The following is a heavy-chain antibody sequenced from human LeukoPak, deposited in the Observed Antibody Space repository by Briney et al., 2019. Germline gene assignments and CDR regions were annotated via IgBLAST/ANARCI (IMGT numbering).Heavy chain of an antibody. D-gene: IGHD2-2*01. CDR3: ARWGGYCSSTSCYVDYFDY. CDR1: GYTFTSYG. J-gene: IGHJ4*02. V-gene: IGHV1-18*01. CDR2: ISAYNGNT. Sequence: ASVKVSCKASGYTFTSYGISWVRQAPGQGLEWMGWISAYNGNTNYAQKLQGRVTMTTDTSTSTAYMELRSLRSDDTAVYYCARWGGYCSSTSCYVDYFDYWGQGTLVTVSS.